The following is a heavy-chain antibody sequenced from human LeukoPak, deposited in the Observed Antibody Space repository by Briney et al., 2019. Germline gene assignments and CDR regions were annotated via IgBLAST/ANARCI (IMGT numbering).Heavy chain of an antibody. V-gene: IGHV4-4*02. Sequence: PSETLSLTCAVSGGSISRSNWWSWVRQPPGKGLEWIGEIYHSGSTNYNPSLKSRVTISVDKSKNQFSLKLSSVTAADTAVYYCARDRYDYVWGSSFDYWGQGTLVTVSS. CDR3: ARDRYDYVWGSSFDY. D-gene: IGHD3-16*01. CDR2: IYHSGST. J-gene: IGHJ4*02. CDR1: GGSISRSNW.